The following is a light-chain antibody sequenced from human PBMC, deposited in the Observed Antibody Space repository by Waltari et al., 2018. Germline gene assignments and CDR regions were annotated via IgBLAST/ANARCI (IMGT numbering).Light chain of an antibody. J-gene: IGLJ2*01. V-gene: IGLV3-1*01. Sequence: SYDLTQPTSVSVSPGQTASIPCSGDELGEKYVSWFQQKPGQSPVLVIHEDNKRPPGIPERISGSNSGNTATLTISGTQAMDEADYYCQAWDSSSHVTFGGGSKLTVL. CDR3: QAWDSSSHVT. CDR2: EDN. CDR1: ELGEKY.